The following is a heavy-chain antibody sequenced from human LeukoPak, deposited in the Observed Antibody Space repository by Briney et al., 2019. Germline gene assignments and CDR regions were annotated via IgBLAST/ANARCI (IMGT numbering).Heavy chain of an antibody. CDR3: AKDGETLWFGELYYYYYYMDV. J-gene: IGHJ6*03. V-gene: IGHV3-11*04. Sequence: GGSLRLSCAASGFTFSDYYMSWIRQAPGKGLEWVSYISSSGSTIYYADSVKGRFTISRDNSKNTLYLQMNSLRAEDTAVYYCAKDGETLWFGELYYYYYYMDVWGKGTTVTISS. D-gene: IGHD3-10*01. CDR1: GFTFSDYY. CDR2: ISSSGSTI.